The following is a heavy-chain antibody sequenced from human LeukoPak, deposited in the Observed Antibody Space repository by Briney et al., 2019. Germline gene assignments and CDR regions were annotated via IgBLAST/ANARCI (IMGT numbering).Heavy chain of an antibody. D-gene: IGHD2-2*01. CDR1: GYTFTSYA. Sequence: GASVKVSCKASGYTFTSYAMNWVRQAPGQGLEWMGWINTNTGNPTYAQGFTGRFVFPLDTSVSTAYLQISSLKAEDTAVYYCARDHVKLGSSFHPFDAFDIWGQGTMVTVSS. CDR3: ARDHVKLGSSFHPFDAFDI. J-gene: IGHJ3*02. V-gene: IGHV7-4-1*02. CDR2: INTNTGNP.